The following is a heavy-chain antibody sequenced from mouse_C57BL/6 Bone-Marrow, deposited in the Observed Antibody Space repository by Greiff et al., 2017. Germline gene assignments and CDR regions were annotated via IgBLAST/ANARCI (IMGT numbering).Heavy chain of an antibody. CDR1: GYTFTSYW. CDR2: IHPNSGST. V-gene: IGHV1-64*01. J-gene: IGHJ4*01. Sequence: QVQLQQPGAELVKPGASVKLSCKASGYTFTSYWMHWVKQRPGQGLEWIGMIHPNSGSTNYNEKFKSKATLTVDKSSSTAYMQLSSLTSEDSAVYYCARSRKPYNDAMDYWGQGTSVTVSS. D-gene: IGHD1-3*01. CDR3: ARSRKPYNDAMDY.